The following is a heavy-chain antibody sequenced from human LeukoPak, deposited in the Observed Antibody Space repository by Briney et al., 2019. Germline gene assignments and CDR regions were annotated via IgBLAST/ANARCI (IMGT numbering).Heavy chain of an antibody. D-gene: IGHD2-2*02. CDR3: ARDRDIVVVPAAIPGAFDI. J-gene: IGHJ3*02. CDR2: ISSSSSYI. V-gene: IGHV3-21*01. CDR1: GFTFSSYW. Sequence: GGSLRLSCAASGFTFSSYWMSWVRQAPGKGLEWVSSISSSSSYIYYADSVKGRFTISRDNAKNSLYLQMNSLRAEDTAVYYCARDRDIVVVPAAIPGAFDIWGQGTMVTVSS.